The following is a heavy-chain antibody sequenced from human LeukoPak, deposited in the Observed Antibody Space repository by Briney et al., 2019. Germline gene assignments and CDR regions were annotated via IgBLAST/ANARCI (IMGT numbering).Heavy chain of an antibody. CDR2: IYYSGST. CDR3: ARSSSSRRAYFQH. Sequence: PSQTLSLTCTVSGGSISSGDYYWSWIRQPPGKGLEWIGYIYYSGSTYYNPSLKSRVTISVDTSKNQFSLKLSSVTAADTAVYYCARSSSSRRAYFQHWGQGTLVTVSS. J-gene: IGHJ1*01. CDR1: GGSISSGDYY. V-gene: IGHV4-30-4*01. D-gene: IGHD6-13*01.